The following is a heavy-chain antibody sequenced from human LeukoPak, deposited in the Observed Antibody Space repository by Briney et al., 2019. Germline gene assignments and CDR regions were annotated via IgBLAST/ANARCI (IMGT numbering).Heavy chain of an antibody. J-gene: IGHJ4*02. CDR2: ISGSGGAT. CDR1: GFTFTNYG. Sequence: GGSLRLSCAASGFTFTNYGMNWVRQAPGKGLECVSGISGSGGATKYADSVEGRFIISRDNSKKTMYLQMNSLRAEDTAVYYCAKGIESSGSYYTGFDFWGQGTLVTVSS. V-gene: IGHV3-23*01. CDR3: AKGIESSGSYYTGFDF. D-gene: IGHD1-26*01.